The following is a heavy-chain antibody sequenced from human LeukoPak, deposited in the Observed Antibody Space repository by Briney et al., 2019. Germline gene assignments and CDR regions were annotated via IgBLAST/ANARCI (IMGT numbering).Heavy chain of an antibody. J-gene: IGHJ4*02. V-gene: IGHV1-3*01. CDR3: ARGRGLYDYVWGSYRLYYFDY. CDR1: GYTFTSYA. Sequence: ASVKVSCKASGYTFTSYAMHWVRQAPGQRLEWMGWINAGNGNTKYSQKFQGRVTITRDTSASTAYMELSSLRSEDTAVYYCARGRGLYDYVWGSYRLYYFDYWGQGTLVTVSS. CDR2: INAGNGNT. D-gene: IGHD3-16*02.